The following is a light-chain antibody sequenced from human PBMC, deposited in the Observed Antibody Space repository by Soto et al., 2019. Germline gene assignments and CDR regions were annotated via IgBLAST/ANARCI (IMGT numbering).Light chain of an antibody. J-gene: IGKJ4*01. Sequence: DIVMTQSPDSLAVSLGERATINCKSSQSVLYSSNNKNYLAWYQQKPGQPPKLLIYWASTRESGVPDRCSGSGSGTAFTLTISSLQAEDVAVYYCQQYYSTSVTFGGGTKVEIK. CDR3: QQYYSTSVT. V-gene: IGKV4-1*01. CDR2: WAS. CDR1: QSVLYSSNNKNY.